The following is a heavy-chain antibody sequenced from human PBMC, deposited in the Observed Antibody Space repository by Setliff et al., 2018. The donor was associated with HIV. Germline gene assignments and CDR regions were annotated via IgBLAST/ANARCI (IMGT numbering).Heavy chain of an antibody. J-gene: IGHJ5*02. D-gene: IGHD3-10*01. CDR1: GGSINSYY. CDR2: IFYSGTT. V-gene: IGHV4-59*08. Sequence: PSETLSLTCTVSGGSINSYYWSWIRQPPGKGLEWIGYIFYSGTTSYNPSLKSRVTISVDTSKNQFSLKLSSVTAADTAVYYCARHRRDYYGSGGYSAWGQGTLVIVSP. CDR3: ARHRRDYYGSGGYSA.